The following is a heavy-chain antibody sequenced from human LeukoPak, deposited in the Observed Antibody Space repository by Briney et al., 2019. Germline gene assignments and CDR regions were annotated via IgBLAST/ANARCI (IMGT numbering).Heavy chain of an antibody. V-gene: IGHV1-69*04. CDR2: IIPILGIA. CDR1: GGTFSSYA. CDR3: ASLGIEMATTVDY. D-gene: IGHD5-24*01. Sequence: ASVKVSCKASGGTFSSYAISWVRQAPGQGLEWMGRIIPILGIANYAQKFQGRVTITADKSTSTAYMELSSLRSEDTAVYYCASLGIEMATTVDYWGQGTLVTVSS. J-gene: IGHJ4*02.